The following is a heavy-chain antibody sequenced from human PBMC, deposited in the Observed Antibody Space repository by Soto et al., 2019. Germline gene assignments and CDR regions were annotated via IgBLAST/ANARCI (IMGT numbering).Heavy chain of an antibody. CDR3: ARDREDIVVVPAAFLFDP. CDR1: GYTFTSYG. J-gene: IGHJ5*02. CDR2: ISAYNGNT. V-gene: IGHV1-18*01. D-gene: IGHD2-2*01. Sequence: QVQLVQSGAEVKKPGASVKVSCKASGYTFTSYGISWVRQAPGQGLEWMGWISAYNGNTNYAQKLQGRVTMTTDTSTSTAYKELRSLRSDDTAVYYCARDREDIVVVPAAFLFDPWGQGTLVTVSS.